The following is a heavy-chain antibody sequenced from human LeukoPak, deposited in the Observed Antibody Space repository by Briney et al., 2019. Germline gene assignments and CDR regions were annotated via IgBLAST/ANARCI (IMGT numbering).Heavy chain of an antibody. Sequence: PGGSLRLPCSASGFTFSSYSMNWVRQAPGKGLEWLAYINRGGDNIWYADSVKGRFTISRDNARDSLFLQMNSLRDEDTAVYYCARDHDWAFDYWGQGTLVTVS. V-gene: IGHV3-48*02. CDR2: INRGGDNI. D-gene: IGHD3-9*01. CDR1: GFTFSSYS. CDR3: ARDHDWAFDY. J-gene: IGHJ4*02.